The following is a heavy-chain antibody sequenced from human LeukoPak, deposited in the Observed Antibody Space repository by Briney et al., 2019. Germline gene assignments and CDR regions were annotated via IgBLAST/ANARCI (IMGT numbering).Heavy chain of an antibody. CDR1: GGSINSYY. CDR3: ARHGIAVAGYYYYMDV. J-gene: IGHJ6*03. Sequence: SETLSFTGTGSGGSINSYYWSWMRQPPGKGLEWIGYIYYSGSTNYNPSLNSRVTISVDRSKNQYSLKLSSVTAADTAVYYCARHGIAVAGYYYYMDVWGKGTTVTISS. D-gene: IGHD6-19*01. CDR2: IYYSGST. V-gene: IGHV4-59*08.